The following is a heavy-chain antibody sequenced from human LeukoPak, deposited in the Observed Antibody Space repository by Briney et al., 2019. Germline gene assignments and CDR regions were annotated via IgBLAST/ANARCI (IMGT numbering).Heavy chain of an antibody. CDR3: AGNWNYLRGYGMDV. J-gene: IGHJ6*02. CDR2: IKQDGSEK. Sequence: GALRLSCAASGFTFSNYWMSWVRQAPGKGLEWVANIKQDGSEKYYVGSVKGRFTISRDNADNSLYLQMNSLRVEDTAVYYCAGNWNYLRGYGMDVWGQGTTVTVSS. CDR1: GFTFSNYW. V-gene: IGHV3-7*01. D-gene: IGHD1-7*01.